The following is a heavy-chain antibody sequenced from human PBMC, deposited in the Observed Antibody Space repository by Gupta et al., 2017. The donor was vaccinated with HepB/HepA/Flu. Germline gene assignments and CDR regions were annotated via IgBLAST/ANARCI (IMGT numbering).Heavy chain of an antibody. D-gene: IGHD2-15*01. CDR2: INHSGST. CDR3: ARGLRPYYSGGSCYGY. Sequence: QVQLQQWGAGLLKPSETLSLTCAVYGGSFSGYYWSWIRQPPGKGLEWIGEINHSGSTNYNPSLKSRVTISVDTSKNQFSLKLSSVTAADTAVYYCARGLRPYYSGGSCYGYWGQGTLVTVSS. J-gene: IGHJ4*02. CDR1: GGSFSGYY. V-gene: IGHV4-34*01.